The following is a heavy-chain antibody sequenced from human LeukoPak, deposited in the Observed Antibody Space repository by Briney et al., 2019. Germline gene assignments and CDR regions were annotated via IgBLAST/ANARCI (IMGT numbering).Heavy chain of an antibody. CDR3: ATGDYYDSSGIGY. V-gene: IGHV4-34*01. J-gene: IGHJ4*02. CDR1: GGSFSGYY. CDR2: INHSGST. D-gene: IGHD3-22*01. Sequence: SETLSLTCAVYGGSFSGYYWSWIRQPPGKGLEWIGEINHSGSTNYNPSLKSRVTISVDTSKNQFSLKLSSVTAADTAVYYCATGDYYDSSGIGYWGQGTLVTVSS.